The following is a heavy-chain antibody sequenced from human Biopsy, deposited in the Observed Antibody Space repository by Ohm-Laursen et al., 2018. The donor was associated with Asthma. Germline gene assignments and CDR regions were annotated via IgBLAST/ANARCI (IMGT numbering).Heavy chain of an antibody. V-gene: IGHV3-53*01. CDR1: GFAVSRDH. CDR2: IYSGGTS. CDR3: ARGDSSNWSHYYFDY. Sequence: GSLRLSCAASGFAVSRDHMFWVRQAPGKGLEWVSVIYSGGTSHTADSVRGRFTISRDYSKNTLYLQMHSLRAEDTAVYYCARGDSSNWSHYYFDYWGQGTLVPVSS. J-gene: IGHJ4*02. D-gene: IGHD3-22*01.